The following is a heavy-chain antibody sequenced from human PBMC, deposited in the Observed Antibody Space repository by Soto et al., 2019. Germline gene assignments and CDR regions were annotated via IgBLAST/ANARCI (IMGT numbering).Heavy chain of an antibody. V-gene: IGHV3-48*01. CDR2: ISSSSSTI. CDR3: ANVLGVDYYGSGSYYNVPWFDS. Sequence: GGSLRLSCAASGFTFSSYSMNWVRQAPGKGLEWVSYISSSSSTIYYADSVKGRFTISRDNAKNSLYLQMNSLRAEDTAVYYCANVLGVDYYGSGSYYNVPWFDSWGQGTLVTVSS. J-gene: IGHJ5*01. D-gene: IGHD3-10*01. CDR1: GFTFSSYS.